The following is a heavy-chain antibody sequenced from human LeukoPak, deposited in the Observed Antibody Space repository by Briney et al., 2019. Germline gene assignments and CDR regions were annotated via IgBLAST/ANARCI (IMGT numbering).Heavy chain of an antibody. CDR2: INTNTGNP. D-gene: IGHD6-13*01. J-gene: IGHJ6*02. Sequence: GASVQVSCKASGYTFTSYAMNWVRQAPGQGLEWMGWINTNTGNPTYAQGFTGRFVFSLDTSVSTAYLQISSLKAEDTAVYYCASNWYSSSWYWWGYYGMDVWGQGTTVTVSS. V-gene: IGHV7-4-1*02. CDR1: GYTFTSYA. CDR3: ASNWYSSSWYWWGYYGMDV.